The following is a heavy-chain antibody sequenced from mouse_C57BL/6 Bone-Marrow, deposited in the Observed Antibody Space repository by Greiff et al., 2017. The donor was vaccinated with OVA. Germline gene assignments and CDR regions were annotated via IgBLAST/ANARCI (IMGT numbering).Heavy chain of an antibody. CDR3: KGRLDAMDY. J-gene: IGHJ4*01. CDR2: ISSGGDYI. CDR1: GFTFSSYA. Sequence: EVQGVESGAGLVKPGGSLKLSCAASGFTFSSYAMSWVRQTPEKRLEWVAYISSGGDYIYYADTVKGRFTISRYKARNNLYLQMSSLKSEDTAMYYYKGRLDAMDYWGQGTSVTVSS. V-gene: IGHV5S21*01.